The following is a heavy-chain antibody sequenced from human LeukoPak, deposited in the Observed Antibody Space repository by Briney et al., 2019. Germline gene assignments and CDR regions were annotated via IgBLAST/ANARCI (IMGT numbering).Heavy chain of an antibody. CDR3: AKQLWTQGYYLFDH. CDR2: ISSSDSNT. V-gene: IGHV3-23*01. D-gene: IGHD2/OR15-2a*01. Sequence: PGGSLRLSCAASGFTFSMYAVTWVRQAPGKGLEWVSSISSSDSNTYYGDSVKGRFTISRDNSKNTVYLQMNSLRAEDTALYYCAKQLWTQGYYLFDHWGQGTLVTVSS. J-gene: IGHJ4*02. CDR1: GFTFSMYA.